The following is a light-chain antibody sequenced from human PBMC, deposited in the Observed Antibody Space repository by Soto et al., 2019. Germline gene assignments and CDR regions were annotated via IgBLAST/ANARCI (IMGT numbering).Light chain of an antibody. CDR1: QSVSSSY. CDR3: QQYGSSPPLT. Sequence: EFVLTQSPGTLSLSPGERATLSCRASQSVSSSYLAWYQQKPGQAPRILIYGASTRATGIPDRFSGSGSETYFTLTISRLEPEDFAVYYCQQYGSSPPLTFGGGTKVEIK. J-gene: IGKJ4*01. CDR2: GAS. V-gene: IGKV3-20*01.